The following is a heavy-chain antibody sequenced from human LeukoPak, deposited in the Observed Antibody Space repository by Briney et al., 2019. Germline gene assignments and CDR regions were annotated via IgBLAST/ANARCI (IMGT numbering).Heavy chain of an antibody. CDR1: GYSISSGYY. CDR2: IYYSGST. D-gene: IGHD3-3*01. Sequence: SETLSLTCAVSGYSISSGYYWGWIRQPPGKGLEWIGYIYYSGSTYYNPSLKSRVTISVDTSKNQFSLKLSSVTAADTAVYYCARGLLRFLEWLPSFWFDPWGQGTLVTVSS. V-gene: IGHV4-38-2*01. J-gene: IGHJ5*02. CDR3: ARGLLRFLEWLPSFWFDP.